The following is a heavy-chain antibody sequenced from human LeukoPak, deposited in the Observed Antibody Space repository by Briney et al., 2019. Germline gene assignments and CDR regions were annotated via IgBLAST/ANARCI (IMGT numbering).Heavy chain of an antibody. J-gene: IGHJ6*02. D-gene: IGHD3-10*01. V-gene: IGHV4-4*07. CDR3: ASLSLGAGFGELDNYGMDV. CDR2: IYTSGST. CDR1: GGSISSYY. Sequence: SETLSLTCTVSGGSISSYYWSWIRQPAGKGLEWIGRIYTSGSTNYNPSLKSRVTMSVDTSKNQFSLKLSSVTAADTAVYYCASLSLGAGFGELDNYGMDVWGQGTTVTVSS.